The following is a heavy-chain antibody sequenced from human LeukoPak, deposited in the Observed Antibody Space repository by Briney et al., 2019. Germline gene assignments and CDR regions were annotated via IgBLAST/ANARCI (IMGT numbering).Heavy chain of an antibody. V-gene: IGHV3-74*01. D-gene: IGHD6-19*01. CDR3: ARVRDISGHWGFLDY. CDR1: GFTFSSYW. Sequence: GGSLRLSCAASGFTFSSYWMHRVRQAPGKGLVWVSRINSDGSNTNYADSVKGRFTISRDNAKNTLYLQMNSLRAEDTAVFYCARVRDISGHWGFLDYWGQGTLVTVSS. CDR2: INSDGSNT. J-gene: IGHJ4*02.